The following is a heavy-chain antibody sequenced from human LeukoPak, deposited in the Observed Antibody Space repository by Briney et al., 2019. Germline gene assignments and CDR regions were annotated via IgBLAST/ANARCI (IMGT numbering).Heavy chain of an antibody. J-gene: IGHJ4*02. CDR3: ARRTYSSGWYFDY. D-gene: IGHD6-19*01. V-gene: IGHV4-59*08. Sequence: PSETLSLTCTVSGGSISSYYGSWIRQPPGKGLEWIGYIYYSGSTNYNPSLKSRVTVSVDTSKNQFSLKLSSVTAADTAVYYCARRTYSSGWYFDYWGQGTLVTVSS. CDR2: IYYSGST. CDR1: GGSISSYY.